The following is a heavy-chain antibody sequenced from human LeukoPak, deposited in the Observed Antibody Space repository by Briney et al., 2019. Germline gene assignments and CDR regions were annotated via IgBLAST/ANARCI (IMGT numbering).Heavy chain of an antibody. CDR3: ARVEYCIKGVCVNFDY. CDR2: INPNSGGT. Sequence: GASVKVSCKASGYTFTGPYIHWIRQAPGQGLEWMGWINPNSGGTKYAQKFQGRDTMTRDTSINTAYMELSRLRSDDTAVYYCARVEYCIKGVCVNFDYWGQGTLVTVST. CDR1: GYTFTGPY. J-gene: IGHJ4*02. D-gene: IGHD2-8*01. V-gene: IGHV1-2*02.